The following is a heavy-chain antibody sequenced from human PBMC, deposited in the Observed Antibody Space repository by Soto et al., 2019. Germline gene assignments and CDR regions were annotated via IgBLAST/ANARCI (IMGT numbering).Heavy chain of an antibody. D-gene: IGHD3-10*02. CDR3: ARDLCTFCSGSTCTGYGLDF. CDR2: LKSDNGVA. V-gene: IGHV1-2*02. CDR1: GYSLTGHY. J-gene: IGHJ6*02. Sequence: ASVKVSCKASGYSLTGHYMHWVRQVSGKRLEYLVWLKSDNGVAYYAPKFRGRVTFTRDTSTTTAHMQVSEMPSEEPVVYFCARDLCTFCSGSTCTGYGLDFWGQGNTVTVS.